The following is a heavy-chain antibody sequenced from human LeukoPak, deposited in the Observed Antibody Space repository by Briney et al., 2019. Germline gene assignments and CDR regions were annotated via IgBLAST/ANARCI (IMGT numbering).Heavy chain of an antibody. J-gene: IGHJ4*02. Sequence: ASVKVSCKASGYTFTSYAMHWVRQAPGQRLEWMGWINAGNGNTKYSQKFQGRVTITRDTSASTAYMELSSLRSEDTAVYYCARVSIAARGFDYWDQGTLVTVSS. CDR1: GYTFTSYA. D-gene: IGHD6-6*01. V-gene: IGHV1-3*01. CDR3: ARVSIAARGFDY. CDR2: INAGNGNT.